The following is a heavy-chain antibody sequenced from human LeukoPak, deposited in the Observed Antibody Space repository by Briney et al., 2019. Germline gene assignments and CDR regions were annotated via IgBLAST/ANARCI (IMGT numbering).Heavy chain of an antibody. CDR3: AKDLGSGSI. Sequence: GGSLRLSCAASGFTFSSYAMSWVRHAPGKGLEWVSDISGSGGSTYYADSVKGRFTISRDNSKDTLYLQMNSLRAEDTAVYYCAKDLGSGSIWGQGTMVTVSS. CDR2: ISGSGGST. V-gene: IGHV3-23*01. D-gene: IGHD3-10*01. J-gene: IGHJ3*02. CDR1: GFTFSSYA.